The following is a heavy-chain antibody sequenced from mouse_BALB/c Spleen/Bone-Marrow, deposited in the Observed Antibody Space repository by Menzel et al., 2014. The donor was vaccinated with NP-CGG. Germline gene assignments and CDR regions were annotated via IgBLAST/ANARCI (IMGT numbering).Heavy chain of an antibody. CDR3: ARHPYGNFGARDY. CDR2: ISNGGVST. V-gene: IGHV5-12*02. J-gene: IGHJ4*01. Sequence: EVKLQESGGGLVQPGGSLKLSCATSGFTFSDYYMYWVRQTPEKRLEWVAYISNGGVSTYHPNTVKGRFTISRDNAKNTLYLQMSRLKSEDTAMYYCARHPYGNFGARDYWGQGTSVTVSS. D-gene: IGHD2-1*01. CDR1: GFTFSDYY.